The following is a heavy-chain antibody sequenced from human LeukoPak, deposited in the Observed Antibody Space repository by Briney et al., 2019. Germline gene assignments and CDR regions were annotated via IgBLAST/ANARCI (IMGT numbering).Heavy chain of an antibody. V-gene: IGHV3-30*02. CDR1: GFTFSNYG. Sequence: PGGSLRLSCAGSGFTFSNYGIHWVRQAPGKGLEWVAFIRNGKNPEYYVDSVKGRFTISRDNSKNTLYLQMNSLRAEDTAVYYCAKEWIRIAAADNWFDPWGQGTLVTVSS. CDR2: IRNGKNPE. J-gene: IGHJ5*02. CDR3: AKEWIRIAAADNWFDP. D-gene: IGHD6-13*01.